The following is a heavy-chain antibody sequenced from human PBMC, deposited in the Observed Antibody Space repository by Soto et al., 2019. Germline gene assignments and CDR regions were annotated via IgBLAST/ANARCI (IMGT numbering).Heavy chain of an antibody. CDR1: GGTFSRYP. V-gene: IGHV1-69*13. D-gene: IGHD4-4*01. CDR3: ARPRTVAEKKGHDY. CDR2: IIPIFGTI. J-gene: IGHJ4*01. Sequence: ASVKVSCKASGGTFSRYPIAWVRQAPGHGLEWMGQIIPIFGTISHAQNFQGRITITADESTSTAYMELSSLRSDDTAVYYCARPRTVAEKKGHDYWG.